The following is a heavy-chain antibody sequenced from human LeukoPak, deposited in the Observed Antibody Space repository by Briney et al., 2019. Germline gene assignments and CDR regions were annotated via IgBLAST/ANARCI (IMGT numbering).Heavy chain of an antibody. V-gene: IGHV1-2*02. D-gene: IGHD3-22*01. CDR2: INPNSGGT. J-gene: IGHJ4*02. CDR1: GYTFTGYY. Sequence: ASVKVSCKASGYTFTGYYMHWVRQDPGQGLEWMGWINPNSGGTNYAQKFQGRVTMTRDTSISTAYMELSRLRSDDTAVYYCARDRRVYYDSSGYSWWSFDYWGQGTLVTVSS. CDR3: ARDRRVYYDSSGYSWWSFDY.